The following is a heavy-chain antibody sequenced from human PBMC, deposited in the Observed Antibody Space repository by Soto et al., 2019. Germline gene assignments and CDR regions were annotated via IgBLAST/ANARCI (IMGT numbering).Heavy chain of an antibody. V-gene: IGHV3-30*03. Sequence: PWGSLVLSCTASVFIFGSYGMHWVRQAPGKGLEWLALISYDGTNKYYPDSVKGRFTISRDNPRNMLYLEMNSLRVEDTAIYYCVRAPGPMYYAMDAWGQGTTVT. D-gene: IGHD2-8*01. CDR3: VRAPGPMYYAMDA. J-gene: IGHJ6*02. CDR1: VFIFGSYG. CDR2: ISYDGTNK.